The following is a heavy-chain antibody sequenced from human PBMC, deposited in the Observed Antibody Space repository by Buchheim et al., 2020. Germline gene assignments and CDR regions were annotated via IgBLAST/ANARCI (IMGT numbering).Heavy chain of an antibody. CDR2: IYPGDSDT. J-gene: IGHJ4*02. Sequence: EVQLVQSGAEVKKPGESLKISCKASGYSFTNSWIGWVRQMPGKGLEWMGIIYPGDSDTRYSPSFQGQVTIPADRSITTAYLQWSSLKASDTAMYYCARRFRSDWYYFDYWGQGTL. V-gene: IGHV5-51*03. CDR3: ARRFRSDWYYFDY. CDR1: GYSFTNSW. D-gene: IGHD6-19*01.